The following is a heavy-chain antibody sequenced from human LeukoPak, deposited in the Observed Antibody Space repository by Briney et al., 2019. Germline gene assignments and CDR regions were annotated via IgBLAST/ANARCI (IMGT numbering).Heavy chain of an antibody. J-gene: IGHJ4*02. Sequence: PGGSLRLSCAASGFTFSGSAMHWVRQASGKGLEWVGRIRSKANSYATAYAASVKGRFTISRDDSKNTAYLQMNSLKAEDTAVYYCAKDSRRTSGWYYFDYWGQGTLVTVSS. CDR2: IRSKANSYAT. V-gene: IGHV3-73*01. CDR3: AKDSRRTSGWYYFDY. CDR1: GFTFSGSA. D-gene: IGHD6-19*01.